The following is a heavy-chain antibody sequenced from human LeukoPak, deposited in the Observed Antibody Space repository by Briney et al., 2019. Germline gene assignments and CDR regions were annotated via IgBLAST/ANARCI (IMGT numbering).Heavy chain of an antibody. V-gene: IGHV3-21*01. Sequence: PGGSLRLSCAASGFTFSGYSMNWVRQAPGKGLKWVSSISSTSFYIYSADSVKGRFTISRDNAKNSLYLQMNSLRAEDTAIYYCARAIHISVAGKDAFDIWGQGTMITVSS. CDR1: GFTFSGYS. D-gene: IGHD6-19*01. CDR3: ARAIHISVAGKDAFDI. J-gene: IGHJ3*02. CDR2: ISSTSFYI.